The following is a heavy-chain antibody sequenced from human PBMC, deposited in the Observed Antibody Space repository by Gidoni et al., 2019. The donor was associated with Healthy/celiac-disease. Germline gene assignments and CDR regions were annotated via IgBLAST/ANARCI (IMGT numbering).Heavy chain of an antibody. Sequence: EVPLVESGGGLVKPGGSLRLPCSASGFPFRNAWMSWVRQAPGKGLEWVGRIKSKTDGGTTDYAAPVKGRFTISRDDSKNTLYLQMNSLKTEDTAVYYCTTDPTTVTTWGGYWGQGTLVTVSS. D-gene: IGHD4-17*01. CDR3: TTDPTTVTTWGGY. J-gene: IGHJ4*02. CDR2: IKSKTDGGTT. V-gene: IGHV3-15*01. CDR1: GFPFRNAW.